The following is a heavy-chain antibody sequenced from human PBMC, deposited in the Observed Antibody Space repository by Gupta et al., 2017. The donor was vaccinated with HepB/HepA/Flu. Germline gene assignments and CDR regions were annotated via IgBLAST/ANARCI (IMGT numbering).Heavy chain of an antibody. D-gene: IGHD5-12*01. CDR3: ARGTRRGGNIVPFDF. CDR2: LNPNSGGT. Sequence: QVPLVQSGTEVKKPGASVWVSGKASGYTFTDYYIHWVRQAPGHGLEWMGWLNPNSGGTNYAQKFQGRATLTRDTSISTAYMEVNTLKSDDTAIYYCARGTRRGGNIVPFDFWGQGTLVTVSS. V-gene: IGHV1-2*02. J-gene: IGHJ5*01. CDR1: GYTFTDYY.